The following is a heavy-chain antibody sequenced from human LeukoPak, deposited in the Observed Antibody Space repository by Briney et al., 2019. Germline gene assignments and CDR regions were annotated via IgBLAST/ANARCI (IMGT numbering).Heavy chain of an antibody. V-gene: IGHV3-7*03. CDR3: ARVRGSGSRDY. Sequence: PGGSLRLSCVVSGFTFGSYSMSWVRQAPGKGLEWVANIKQDGSEKYYVDSVKGRFTISRDNAKNSLYLQMNSLRDEDTAVYYCARVRGSGSRDYWGQGSLVTVSS. D-gene: IGHD3-10*01. J-gene: IGHJ4*02. CDR2: IKQDGSEK. CDR1: GFTFGSYS.